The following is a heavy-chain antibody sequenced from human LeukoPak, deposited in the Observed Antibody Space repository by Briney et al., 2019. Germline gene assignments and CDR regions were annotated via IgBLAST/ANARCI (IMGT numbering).Heavy chain of an antibody. J-gene: IGHJ4*02. CDR2: INPSGGST. V-gene: IGHV1-46*01. CDR1: GYTFTSYD. CDR3: ARESNYGSGSPLDY. D-gene: IGHD3-10*01. Sequence: GASVKVSCKASGYTFTSYDINWVRQATGQGLEWMGIINPSGGSTSYAQKFQGRVTMTRDTSTSTVYMELSSLRSEDTAVYYCARESNYGSGSPLDYWGQGTLSPSPQ.